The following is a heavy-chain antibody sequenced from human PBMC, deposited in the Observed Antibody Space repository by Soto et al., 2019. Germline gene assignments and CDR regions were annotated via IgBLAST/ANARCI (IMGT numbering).Heavy chain of an antibody. CDR3: AKEGGIQLWSQSLPNYGMDV. V-gene: IGHV3-30*18. Sequence: GGSLRLSCAASGFTFSSYGMHWVRQAPGKGLEWVAVISYDGSNKYYADSVKGRFTISRDNSKNTLYLQMNSLRAEDTAVYYCAKEGGIQLWSQSLPNYGMDVWGQGTTVTVSS. CDR1: GFTFSSYG. J-gene: IGHJ6*02. D-gene: IGHD5-18*01. CDR2: ISYDGSNK.